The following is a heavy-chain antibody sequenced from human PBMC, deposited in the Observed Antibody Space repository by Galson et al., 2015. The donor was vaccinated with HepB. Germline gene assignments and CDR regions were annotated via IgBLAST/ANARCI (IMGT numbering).Heavy chain of an antibody. D-gene: IGHD6-13*01. CDR1: GYTFTMYA. CDR2: INVGNGNT. V-gene: IGHV1-3*01. J-gene: IGHJ4*02. CDR3: ARSGRFGIAAADHGLY. Sequence: SVKVSCKASGYTFTMYAMHWVRQAPGQRPEGMGWINVGNGNTKYSQKFQGRVTIPRDTSASTAYMELGSLKSEDTAVYYCARSGRFGIAAADHGLYWGQGTLVTVSS.